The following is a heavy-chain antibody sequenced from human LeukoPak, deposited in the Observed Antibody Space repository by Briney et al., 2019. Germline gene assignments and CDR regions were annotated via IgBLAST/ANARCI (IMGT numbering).Heavy chain of an antibody. CDR1: GFSFSSYS. CDR2: ITSTSSTI. CDR3: ARGVIYGSGSYTPL. J-gene: IGHJ4*02. V-gene: IGHV3-48*01. Sequence: GGSLRLSSAASGFSFSSYSMNWVRQAPGKGLEWVSYITSTSSTIYYVGSVKGRFTISRDNAKNSLYLQMNSLRAEDTAVYYCARGVIYGSGSYTPLWGQGTLVTVAA. D-gene: IGHD3-10*01.